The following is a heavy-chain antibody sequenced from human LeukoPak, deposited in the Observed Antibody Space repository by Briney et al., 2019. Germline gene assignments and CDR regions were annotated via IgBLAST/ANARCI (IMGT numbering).Heavy chain of an antibody. CDR2: IYHSGST. V-gene: IGHV4-30-2*01. CDR1: GGSISSGGYS. J-gene: IGHJ3*02. Sequence: PSQTLSPTRAVSGGSISSGGYSWRWIRQPPGKGLEWIGYIYHSGSTYYNPSLKSRVTISVDRSKNQFSLKLSSVTAADTAVYYCARGGDLSAFDIWGQGTMVTVSS. D-gene: IGHD2-21*02. CDR3: ARGGDLSAFDI.